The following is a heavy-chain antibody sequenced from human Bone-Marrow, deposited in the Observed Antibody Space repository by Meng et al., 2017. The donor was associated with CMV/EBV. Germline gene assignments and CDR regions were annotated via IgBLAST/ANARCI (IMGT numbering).Heavy chain of an antibody. Sequence: GESLKISCVASGFDFSNYDMHWVRQSPGKGLEWVALIRPDGGNKYYADSLKGRFTVSRDNSKSTLYLHMNSLRPEDTAVYYCAKAGRGEVDLLGGWGQGTLVTVSS. CDR3: AKAGRGEVDLLGG. D-gene: IGHD2-15*01. J-gene: IGHJ4*02. V-gene: IGHV3-30*02. CDR1: GFDFSNYD. CDR2: IRPDGGNK.